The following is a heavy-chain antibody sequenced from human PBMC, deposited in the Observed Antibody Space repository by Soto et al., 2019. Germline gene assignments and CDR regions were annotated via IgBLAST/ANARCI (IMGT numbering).Heavy chain of an antibody. J-gene: IGHJ6*02. CDR3: AKDWAPEGNLLYYYGMDV. CDR2: ISWDGGST. V-gene: IGHV3-43*01. D-gene: IGHD1-1*01. Sequence: PVGSLRLSCAASGFTLNTYGMYWFRQAPVNGLEWVSLISWDGGSTYYADSVKGRFTISRDNSKNPLYLQMNSLRTEDTALYYCAKDWAPEGNLLYYYGMDVWGQGTTVTVSS. CDR1: GFTLNTYG.